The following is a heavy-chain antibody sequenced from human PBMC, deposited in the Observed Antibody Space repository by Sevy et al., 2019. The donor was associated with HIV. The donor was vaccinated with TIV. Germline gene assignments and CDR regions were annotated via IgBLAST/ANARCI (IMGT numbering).Heavy chain of an antibody. CDR3: ARKYDSSGYFDY. V-gene: IGHV3-23*01. CDR1: GFTFSNYA. D-gene: IGHD3-22*01. CDR2: ISGSGSSGDKT. Sequence: GGSLRLSCAASGFTFSNYAMNWVRQAPGKGLEWVSGISGSGSSGDKTNYADSVKGRFTISRDDSKNSLYLQLNSLRAEETAIYYCARKYDSSGYFDYWGQGTLVTVSS. J-gene: IGHJ4*02.